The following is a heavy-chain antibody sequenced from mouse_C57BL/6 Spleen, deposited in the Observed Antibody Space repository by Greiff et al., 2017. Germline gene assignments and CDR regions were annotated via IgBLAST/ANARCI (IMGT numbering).Heavy chain of an antibody. D-gene: IGHD3-3*01. CDR1: GFTFSSYT. CDR3: ARQRAGTYYFDY. J-gene: IGHJ2*01. V-gene: IGHV5-9*01. CDR2: ISGGGGNT. Sequence: EVKLVESGGGLVKPGGSLKLSCAASGFTFSSYTMSWVRQTPEKRLEWVATISGGGGNTYYPDSVKGRFTISRDNAKNTLYLQMSSLRSEDTALYYCARQRAGTYYFDYWGQGTTLTGSS.